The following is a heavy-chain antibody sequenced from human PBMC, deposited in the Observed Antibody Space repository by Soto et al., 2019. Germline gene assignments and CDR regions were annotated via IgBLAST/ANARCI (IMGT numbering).Heavy chain of an antibody. Sequence: GGSLRLSCAASGFTFVDYAMHWVRQAPGKGLEWVSGISWNSGSIGYADSVKGRFTISRDNAKNSLYLQMNSLRAEDTALYYCAKDQGGVVVAATIAFDIWGQGTMVTVSS. J-gene: IGHJ3*02. CDR2: ISWNSGSI. CDR1: GFTFVDYA. V-gene: IGHV3-9*01. CDR3: AKDQGGVVVAATIAFDI. D-gene: IGHD2-15*01.